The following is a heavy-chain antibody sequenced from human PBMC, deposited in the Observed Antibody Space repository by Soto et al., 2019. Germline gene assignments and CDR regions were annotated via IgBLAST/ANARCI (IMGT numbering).Heavy chain of an antibody. D-gene: IGHD2-15*01. CDR3: ARGSLISLYYFDY. Sequence: PGGSLRLSCAASEFTFSNYDMHWVRQVTGKGLEWVSTIGTAGDTYYPGSVKGRFTISRENAKNSLYLQMNSLRAEDTAVYYCARGSLISLYYFDYWGQGTLVNVSS. J-gene: IGHJ4*02. CDR2: IGTAGDT. V-gene: IGHV3-13*01. CDR1: EFTFSNYD.